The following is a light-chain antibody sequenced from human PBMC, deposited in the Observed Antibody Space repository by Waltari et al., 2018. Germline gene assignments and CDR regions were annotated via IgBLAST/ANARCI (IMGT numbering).Light chain of an antibody. J-gene: IGKJ1*01. V-gene: IGKV1-12*01. CDR1: QDIRNW. CDR2: ATS. Sequence: DIQMTQSPSSVSASVGDRVTISCRASQDIRNWIVWYPQKPGKAPNLLIYATSSLHSGVPSRYSGSGSRTDFSLTINSLQPEDFATYFCQQANSFPWTFGQGTKVEIK. CDR3: QQANSFPWT.